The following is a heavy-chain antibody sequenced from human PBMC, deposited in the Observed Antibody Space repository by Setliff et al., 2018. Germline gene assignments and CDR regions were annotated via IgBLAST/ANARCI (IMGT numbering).Heavy chain of an antibody. CDR1: GGSISSSSYY. CDR2: IYYSGST. D-gene: IGHD3-16*01. J-gene: IGHJ3*02. Sequence: SETLSLTCTVSGGSISSSSYYWGWIRQPPGKGLEWIGSIYYSGSTYYNPSLKSRVTISVDTSKNQLSLKLSSVTAADTAVYYCARDPRLWITFGGENSGRPDWRAFDIWGQGTMVTVSS. V-gene: IGHV4-39*07. CDR3: ARDPRLWITFGGENSGRPDWRAFDI.